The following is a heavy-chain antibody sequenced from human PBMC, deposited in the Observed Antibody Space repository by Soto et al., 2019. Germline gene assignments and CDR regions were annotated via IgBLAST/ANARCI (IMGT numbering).Heavy chain of an antibody. Sequence: ASVKVSCKASGYTFTSYGISWVRQAPGQGLEWMGWISAYNGNTNYAQKLQGRVTMTTDTSTSTAYMELRSLRSDDTAVYYCAREGDYYDSSGYYSYYFDYWGQGTLVTVSS. CDR3: AREGDYYDSSGYYSYYFDY. CDR2: ISAYNGNT. CDR1: GYTFTSYG. J-gene: IGHJ4*02. V-gene: IGHV1-18*04. D-gene: IGHD3-22*01.